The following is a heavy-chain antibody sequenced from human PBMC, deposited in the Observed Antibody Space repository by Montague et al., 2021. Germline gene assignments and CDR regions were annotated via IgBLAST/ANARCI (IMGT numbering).Heavy chain of an antibody. CDR3: GVTPSFYYHGIDF. D-gene: IGHD4-23*01. CDR2: IYYSWST. V-gene: IGHV4-39*01. J-gene: IGHJ6*04. CDR1: GGSISSSSYY. Sequence: SETLSLTCTVSGGSISSSSYYWGWIRQPPGKGLEWIGSIYYSWSTYYNPSLKSRVTISVDTSKNQFSLKLSSVTAADTAVYYWGVTPSFYYHGIDFWGNGTLVTVSS.